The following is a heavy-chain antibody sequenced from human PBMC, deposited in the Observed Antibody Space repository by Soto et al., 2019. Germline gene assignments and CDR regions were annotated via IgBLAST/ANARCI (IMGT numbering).Heavy chain of an antibody. CDR3: ARDRGICSGGSCYSFLDY. V-gene: IGHV1-69*01. J-gene: IGHJ4*02. CDR2: IIPIFGTA. D-gene: IGHD2-15*01. CDR1: GGTFSSYA. Sequence: QVQLVQSGAEVKKPGSSVKVSCKASGGTFSSYAISWVRQAPGQGLEWMGGIIPIFGTANYAQKFQGRVTITADESTSTDYMELSSLRSEDTAVYYCARDRGICSGGSCYSFLDYWGQGTLVTVSS.